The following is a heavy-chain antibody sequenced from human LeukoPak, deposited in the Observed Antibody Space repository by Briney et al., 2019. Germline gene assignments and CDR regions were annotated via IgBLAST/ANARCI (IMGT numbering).Heavy chain of an antibody. CDR1: GFTFSSYG. J-gene: IGHJ6*02. CDR2: ISYDGSNK. V-gene: IGHV3-30*18. D-gene: IGHD5-18*01. Sequence: GRSLRLFCAASGFTFSSYGMHWDRQAPGKGLEWVAVISYDGSNKYYADSVRGRFAISRDNSKNTLYLQMNSLRAEDTAVYYCAKWSAMVPYYYYGMDVWGQGTTVTVSS. CDR3: AKWSAMVPYYYYGMDV.